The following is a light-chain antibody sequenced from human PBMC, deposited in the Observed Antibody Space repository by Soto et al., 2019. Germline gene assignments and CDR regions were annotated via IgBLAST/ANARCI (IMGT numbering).Light chain of an antibody. V-gene: IGKV1-5*01. J-gene: IGKJ1*01. Sequence: DIQMTQSPSTLSASVGDRVTITCRASQSISSWLAWYQQKPGKAPKLLIYDASSLESGVPSRFSGSGSGTEFTLTISSLQPDDFATYYCQQSNSYGKFGQGTKV. CDR1: QSISSW. CDR3: QQSNSYGK. CDR2: DAS.